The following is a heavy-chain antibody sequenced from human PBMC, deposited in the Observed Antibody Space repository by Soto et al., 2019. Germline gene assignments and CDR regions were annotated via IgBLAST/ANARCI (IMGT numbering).Heavy chain of an antibody. CDR1: GFDFRSYE. V-gene: IGHV3-48*03. Sequence: QTGGSLRLSCVASGFDFRSYEMNWVRQAPGKGLEWVSNIRANDESIYYADSVKGRVSVSRDNAKNSPFLEMNSLRVDDTAVYYCARETLRDAIDIWGQGTMVTVSS. CDR3: ARETLRDAIDI. J-gene: IGHJ3*02. CDR2: IRANDESI.